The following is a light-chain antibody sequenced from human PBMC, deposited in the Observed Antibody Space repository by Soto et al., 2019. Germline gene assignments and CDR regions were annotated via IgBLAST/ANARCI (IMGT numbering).Light chain of an antibody. CDR1: SGSVASNY. J-gene: IGLJ2*01. V-gene: IGLV6-57*02. CDR2: EDN. CDR3: QSYDGNNVV. Sequence: NFMLTQPHSVSESPGKTVTISCTGSSGSVASNYVQWYQQRPGSAPTTVIYEDNQRPSGVPDRFSGSIDSSSNSASLTISGLKTEDEADYYCQSYDGNNVVFGGGTQLTVL.